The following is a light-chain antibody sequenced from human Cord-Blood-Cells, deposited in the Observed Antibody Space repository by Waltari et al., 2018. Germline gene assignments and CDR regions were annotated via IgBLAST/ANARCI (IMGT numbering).Light chain of an antibody. Sequence: DIQMTQSPSSLSASLGDRVNITCQASQDISNYLNWYQQKPGKAPKLLIYDASNLEKGVPSRFSGSGSGTDFTFTISSLQPEDIATYYCQQYDNLPYTFGQGTKLEIK. CDR1: QDISNY. CDR2: DAS. J-gene: IGKJ2*01. V-gene: IGKV1-33*01. CDR3: QQYDNLPYT.